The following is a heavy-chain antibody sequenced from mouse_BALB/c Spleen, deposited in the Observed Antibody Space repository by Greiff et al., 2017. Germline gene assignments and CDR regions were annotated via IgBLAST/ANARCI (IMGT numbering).Heavy chain of an antibody. CDR2: INPNNGGT. J-gene: IGHJ4*01. V-gene: IGHV1-18*01. Sequence: EVKLVESGPELVKPGASVKIPCKASGYTFTDYNMDWVKQSHGKSLEWIGDINPNNGGTIYNQKFKGKATLTVDKSSSTAYMELRSLTSEDTAVYYCAREALGRGDAMDYWGQGTSVTVSS. CDR1: GYTFTDYN. CDR3: AREALGRGDAMDY. D-gene: IGHD4-1*01.